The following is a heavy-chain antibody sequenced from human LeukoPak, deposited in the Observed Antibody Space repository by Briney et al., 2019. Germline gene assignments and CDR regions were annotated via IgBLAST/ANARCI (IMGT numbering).Heavy chain of an antibody. V-gene: IGHV5-51*01. CDR3: ARLGYSSSWSFDY. J-gene: IGHJ4*02. D-gene: IGHD6-13*01. CDR2: IYPGDSDT. CDR1: GYTFTNYW. Sequence: GESLKISCKGSGYTFTNYWIAWVRHMPGKGLEWMGAIYPGDSDTRYTPSFQGQVTISVDKSINTAYLQWSSLKASDTAMYYCARLGYSSSWSFDYWGQGTLVTVSS.